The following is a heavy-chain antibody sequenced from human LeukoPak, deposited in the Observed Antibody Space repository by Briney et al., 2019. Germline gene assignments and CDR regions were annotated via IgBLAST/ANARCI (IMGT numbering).Heavy chain of an antibody. CDR1: GFTFSSYW. CDR3: AKLSSTWSVGGRYFDY. CDR2: MSGGGGGT. J-gene: IGHJ4*02. Sequence: PGGSLRLSCAASGFTFSSYWMSWVRQAPGKGLEWVSAMSGGGGGTYYADSVKGRFTISRDNSKNTLYLQMNSLRTEDTAVYYCAKLSSTWSVGGRYFDYWGQGTLVTVSS. V-gene: IGHV3-23*01. D-gene: IGHD6-13*01.